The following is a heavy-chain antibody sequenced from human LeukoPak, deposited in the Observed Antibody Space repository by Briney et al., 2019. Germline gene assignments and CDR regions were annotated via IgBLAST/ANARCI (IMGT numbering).Heavy chain of an antibody. J-gene: IGHJ4*02. CDR1: GGSISGYY. CDR2: IYYSGST. Sequence: SETLSLTCTVSGGSISGYYWSWIRQPPGKGLEWIGYIYYSGSTNYNPSLKSRVTISLYTSKNQFSLQLSSVTAADTAVYYCARAGNGWPGYFDYWGQGTLVTVSS. CDR3: ARAGNGWPGYFDY. V-gene: IGHV4-59*01. D-gene: IGHD6-19*01.